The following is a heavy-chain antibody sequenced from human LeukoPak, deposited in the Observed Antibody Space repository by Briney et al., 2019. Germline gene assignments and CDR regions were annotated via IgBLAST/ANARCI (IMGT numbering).Heavy chain of an antibody. CDR3: AKGVHQIGMATISGSDAFDI. V-gene: IGHV3-23*01. CDR1: GFTFSSYA. CDR2: ISGSGGST. Sequence: GRSLRLSCAASGFTFSSYAMSWVRQAPGKGLEWVSAISGSGGSTYYADSVKGRFTISRDNSKNTLYLQMNSLRAEDTAVYYCAKGVHQIGMATISGSDAFDIWGQGTMVTVSS. D-gene: IGHD5-12*01. J-gene: IGHJ3*02.